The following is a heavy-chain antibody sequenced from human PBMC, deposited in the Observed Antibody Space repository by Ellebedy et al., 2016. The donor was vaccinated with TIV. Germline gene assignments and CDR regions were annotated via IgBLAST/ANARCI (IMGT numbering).Heavy chain of an antibody. D-gene: IGHD2-21*02. CDR3: ARVLVTAQSDY. J-gene: IGHJ4*02. CDR2: ISGSNGDT. Sequence: ASVKVSXXTSGYTFTSYSINWVRQAPGQGLEWMGWISGSNGDTNFAQQFQGRVTLTTDTSTSTAYMELRSLRPDDTAVYFCARVLVTAQSDYWGQGTLVTVSS. CDR1: GYTFTSYS. V-gene: IGHV1-18*04.